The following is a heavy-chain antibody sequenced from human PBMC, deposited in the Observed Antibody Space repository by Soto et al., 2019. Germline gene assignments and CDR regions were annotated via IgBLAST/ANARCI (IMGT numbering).Heavy chain of an antibody. CDR1: GFTFSSYA. CDR2: ISGRGGST. J-gene: IGHJ4*02. D-gene: IGHD3-16*01. V-gene: IGHV3-23*01. CDR3: AKGSKESGWTFGGLDY. Sequence: GGSLRLSCAASGFTFSSYAMSWVRQAPGKGLEWVSAISGRGGSTYYADSVKGRFTISRDNSKNTLYLQMNSLRAEDTAVYYCAKGSKESGWTFGGLDYWGQGTLVTVSS.